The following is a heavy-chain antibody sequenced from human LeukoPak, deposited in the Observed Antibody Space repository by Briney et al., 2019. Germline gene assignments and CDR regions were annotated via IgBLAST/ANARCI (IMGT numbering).Heavy chain of an antibody. CDR3: VRDKGLGRTERFDS. CDR1: GFSVTTTY. CDR2: IFGESMT. J-gene: IGHJ4*02. V-gene: IGHV3-53*01. D-gene: IGHD3/OR15-3a*01. Sequence: GGSLRLTCGVSGFSVTTTYMTWVRQPPGKGLEGVSLIFGESMTTYADSVKGRFTISRDNSKNKVYLQMNRLRAEDTAMYFCVRDKGLGRTERFDSWGQGTLVTVST.